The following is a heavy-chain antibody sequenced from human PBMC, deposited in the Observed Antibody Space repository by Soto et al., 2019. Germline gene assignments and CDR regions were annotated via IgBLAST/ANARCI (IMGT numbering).Heavy chain of an antibody. CDR3: ARAGLSYGMDV. V-gene: IGHV1-69*01. Sequence: QVQLVQSGAEVKKPGSSVKVSCKASGGTFSSYAISWVRQAPGQGLEWMGGIIPIFGKANYAQKFQGRVTITADESTSTADMELSSLRSEDTAVHYCARAGLSYGMDVWGQGTTVTVSS. CDR2: IIPIFGKA. D-gene: IGHD3-16*01. J-gene: IGHJ6*02. CDR1: GGTFSSYA.